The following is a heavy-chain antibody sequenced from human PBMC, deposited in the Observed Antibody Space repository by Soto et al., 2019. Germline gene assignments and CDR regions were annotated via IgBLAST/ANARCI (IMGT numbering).Heavy chain of an antibody. CDR3: AQSPPTYGARPFMDS. CDR1: GESFIDHY. CDR2: INHSGRA. V-gene: IGHV4-34*01. Sequence: SETLSLTCAVYGESFIDHYWSRIRQPPGRGLEWIGEINHSGRASYNPSLKSRVTISVDTSENQISLSLSSVTAADTAVYYCAQSPPTYGARPFMDSWGQGTPVTVSS. D-gene: IGHD4-17*01. J-gene: IGHJ4*02.